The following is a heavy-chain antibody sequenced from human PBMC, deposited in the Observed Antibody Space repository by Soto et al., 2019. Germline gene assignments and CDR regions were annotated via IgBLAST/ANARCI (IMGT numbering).Heavy chain of an antibody. Sequence: PSETLSLTRAVYGGYFSGYYGSWIRQPPGKGLEWIGEINHSGSTNYNPSLKSRVTISVDTSKNQFSLKLSSVTAADTAVYYCAINGIRVWFGELSYFDPWGQGTLVTVSS. J-gene: IGHJ5*02. D-gene: IGHD3-10*01. CDR2: INHSGST. CDR1: GGYFSGYY. V-gene: IGHV4-34*01. CDR3: AINGIRVWFGELSYFDP.